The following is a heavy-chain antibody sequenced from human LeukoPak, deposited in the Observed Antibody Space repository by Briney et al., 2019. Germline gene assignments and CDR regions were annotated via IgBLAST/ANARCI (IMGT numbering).Heavy chain of an antibody. Sequence: GESLKISCKGSGYSFTSYWISWVRQMPGKGLEWMGIIYPGDSDTRYSPSFQGQVTISADKSISTAYLQWSSLKASDTAMYYCARCSRGVAVAEYYFDYWGQGTLVTVSS. CDR3: ARCSRGVAVAEYYFDY. CDR1: GYSFTSYW. V-gene: IGHV5-51*01. J-gene: IGHJ4*02. D-gene: IGHD6-19*01. CDR2: IYPGDSDT.